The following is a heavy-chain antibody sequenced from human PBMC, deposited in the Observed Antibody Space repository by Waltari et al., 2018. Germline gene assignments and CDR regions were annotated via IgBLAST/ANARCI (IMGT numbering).Heavy chain of an antibody. Sequence: QGQLQESGPGLVKPSETLSLTCTVSGGSISSSYWSWIRQPPGKGLEWIGYIFYTGSTNYNPSLKSRVTISVDTSKNQFSLKLSSVNAADTAVYYCARVSVGAFDYWGQGILVTVSS. J-gene: IGHJ4*02. D-gene: IGHD1-26*01. CDR2: IFYTGST. CDR3: ARVSVGAFDY. V-gene: IGHV4-59*01. CDR1: GGSISSSY.